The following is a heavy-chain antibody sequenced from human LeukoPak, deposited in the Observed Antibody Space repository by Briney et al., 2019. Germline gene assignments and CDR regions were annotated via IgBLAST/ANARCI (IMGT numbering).Heavy chain of an antibody. V-gene: IGHV4-30-2*01. J-gene: IGHJ5*02. CDR2: IYHSGST. CDR3: AREVTTPKNWFDP. CDR1: GGSISSGGYY. Sequence: PSQTLSLTCTVSGGSISSGGYYWSWIRQPPGTGLEWIGYIYHSGSTYYNPSLKSRVTISVDTSNNQFSLKLSSVTAADTAVYYCAREVTTPKNWFDPWGQGTLVTVSS. D-gene: IGHD1-1*01.